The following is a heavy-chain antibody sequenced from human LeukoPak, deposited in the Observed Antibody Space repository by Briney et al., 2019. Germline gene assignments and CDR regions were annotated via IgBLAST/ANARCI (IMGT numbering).Heavy chain of an antibody. CDR1: GFTFSDYY. Sequence: PGRSLRLSCAASGFTFSDYYMSWIRQAPGKGLEWVSYISSSGSTIYYADSVKGRFTISRDNAKNSLYLQMNSLRAEDTAVYYCARDRRYYDSSGYSYYYYGMDVWGQGTTVTVSS. V-gene: IGHV3-11*01. CDR2: ISSSGSTI. D-gene: IGHD3-22*01. J-gene: IGHJ6*02. CDR3: ARDRRYYDSSGYSYYYYGMDV.